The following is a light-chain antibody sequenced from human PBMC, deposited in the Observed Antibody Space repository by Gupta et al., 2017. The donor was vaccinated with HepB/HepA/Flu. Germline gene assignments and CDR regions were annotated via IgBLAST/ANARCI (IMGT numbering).Light chain of an antibody. V-gene: IGKV2-24*01. CDR3: MQTTQFPHS. CDR1: QSLVHSDGNTY. Sequence: PLSSLVTLGQSASISCRSSQSLVHSDGNTYLTWFQQRPGQPPRPLIYKTSNRFSGVPDRFSGSGAGTYFTLKISRVEAEYVGIYYCMQTTQFPHSFGQGTKLEI. J-gene: IGKJ2*01. CDR2: KTS.